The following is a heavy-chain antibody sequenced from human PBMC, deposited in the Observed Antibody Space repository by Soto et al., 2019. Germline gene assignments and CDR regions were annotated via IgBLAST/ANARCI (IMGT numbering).Heavy chain of an antibody. J-gene: IGHJ4*02. CDR2: IYHSGST. CDR1: GGSISSSNW. V-gene: IGHV4-4*02. D-gene: IGHD5-12*01. CDR3: ARAAAGGYSAYEVFDY. Sequence: QVQLQESGPGLVKPSGTLSLTCAVSGGSISSSNWWSWVRQPPGKGLEWIGEIYHSGSTNYNPSLKGRVTISVDKSKNQFSLKLSSVTAAGTAVYYCARAAAGGYSAYEVFDYWGQGTLVTVSS.